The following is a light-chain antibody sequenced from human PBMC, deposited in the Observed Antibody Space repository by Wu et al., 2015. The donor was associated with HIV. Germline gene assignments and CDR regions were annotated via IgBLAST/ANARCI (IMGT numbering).Light chain of an antibody. J-gene: IGKJ2*03. Sequence: QLTQSPDSLSASVGDRVTITCRASQAINNYLAWYQQRPGRAPKLLIYGASTLQGGVPSRFSGSGSGTIFTLTISSLQPEDSATYYCHQFYIHPRSFGQGTKLEIK. CDR1: QAINNY. CDR3: HQFYIHPRS. V-gene: IGKV1-9*01. CDR2: GAS.